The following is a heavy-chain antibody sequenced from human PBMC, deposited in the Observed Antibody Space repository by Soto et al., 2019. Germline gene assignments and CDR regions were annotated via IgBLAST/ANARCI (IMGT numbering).Heavy chain of an antibody. CDR2: ISGSGGST. J-gene: IGHJ4*02. CDR1: GFTFSSYA. CDR3: AKEFPYYYDSSGYLKAPIDY. Sequence: PGGSLRLSCAASGFTFSSYAMSWVRQAPGKGLEWVSAISGSGGSTYYADSVKGRFTISRDNSKNTLYLQMNSLRAEDTAVYYCAKEFPYYYDSSGYLKAPIDYWGQGTLVTVSS. D-gene: IGHD3-22*01. V-gene: IGHV3-23*01.